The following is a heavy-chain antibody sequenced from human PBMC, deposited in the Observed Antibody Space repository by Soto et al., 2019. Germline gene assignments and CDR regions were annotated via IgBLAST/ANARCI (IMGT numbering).Heavy chain of an antibody. CDR1: GFTFSDYY. J-gene: IGHJ6*03. CDR2: ISSSGSTI. CDR3: ARPDYGDYAREGYYYYYMDV. D-gene: IGHD4-17*01. Sequence: GGSLRLSCAASGFTFSDYYMSWIRQAPGKGLEWVSYISSSGSTIYYADSVKGRFTISRDNAKNSLYLQMNSLRAEDTAVYYCARPDYGDYAREGYYYYYMDVWGKGTTVTVSS. V-gene: IGHV3-11*01.